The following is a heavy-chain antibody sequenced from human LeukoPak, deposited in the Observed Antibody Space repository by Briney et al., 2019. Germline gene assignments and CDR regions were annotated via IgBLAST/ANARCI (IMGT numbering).Heavy chain of an antibody. CDR2: ISSSSSYI. CDR1: GFTFSSYE. CDR3: ARDRSAVR. V-gene: IGHV3-21*01. Sequence: PGGSLRLSCAASGFTFSSYEMNWVRQAPGKGLEWVSSISSSSSYIYYADSVKGRFTISRDNAKNSLYLQVNSLRAEDTAVYYCARDRSAVRWGQGTLVTVSS. J-gene: IGHJ4*02. D-gene: IGHD2-2*02.